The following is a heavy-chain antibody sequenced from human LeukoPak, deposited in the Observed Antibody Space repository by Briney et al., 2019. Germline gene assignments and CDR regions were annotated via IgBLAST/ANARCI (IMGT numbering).Heavy chain of an antibody. J-gene: IGHJ4*02. D-gene: IGHD1-26*01. CDR3: ARARVGASDD. CDR1: GFTFSSYW. V-gene: IGHV3-74*01. CDR2: INTDGSST. Sequence: GGSLRLSCAASGFTFSSYWMHWVRQAPGKGLVWVSRINTDGSSTSYADSVKGRFTISRDNAKTTLYLQLNSLRAEDTAVYYCARARVGASDDWGQGTLVTVSS.